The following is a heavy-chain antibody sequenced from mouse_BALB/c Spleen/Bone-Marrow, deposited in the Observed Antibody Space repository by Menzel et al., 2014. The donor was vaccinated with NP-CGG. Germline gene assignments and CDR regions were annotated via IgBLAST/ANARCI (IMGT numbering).Heavy chain of an antibody. Sequence: EVQLQESGPGLVKPSQSLSLTCSVTGYSITSGYYWNWIRQFPGNKLEWMGYISYDDSNNYNPSLKNRISITRDTSKNQFFLKFNSVTTEDTATYYCSRGGDYFFDYWGQGTTLTVSS. CDR3: SRGGDYFFDY. D-gene: IGHD2-13*01. V-gene: IGHV3-6*02. CDR1: GYSITSGYY. J-gene: IGHJ2*01. CDR2: ISYDDSN.